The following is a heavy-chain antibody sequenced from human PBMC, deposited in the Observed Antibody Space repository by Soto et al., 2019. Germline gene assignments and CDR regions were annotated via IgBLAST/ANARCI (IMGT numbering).Heavy chain of an antibody. Sequence: GGSLRLSCAASGFTFSSYAMSWVRQAPGKGLEWVSAISGSGGSTYYADSVKGRFTISRDNSKNTLHLQMNSLRAEDTAVYYCAKARSYYYYYMDVWGKGTTVTVSS. V-gene: IGHV3-23*01. CDR2: ISGSGGST. J-gene: IGHJ6*03. CDR3: AKARSYYYYYMDV. CDR1: GFTFSSYA.